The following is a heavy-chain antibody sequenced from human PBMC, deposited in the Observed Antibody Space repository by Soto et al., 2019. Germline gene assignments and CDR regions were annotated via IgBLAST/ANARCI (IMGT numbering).Heavy chain of an antibody. V-gene: IGHV4-31*03. CDR2: IYYTGTT. D-gene: IGHD4-17*01. J-gene: IGHJ4*02. CDR1: GASISSGGYY. Sequence: SETLSLTCTVSGASISSGGYYWSWFRQHPGKGLEWIGYIYYTGTTDYNPSLKSRVTISIDTSETQFSLNLSSVTAADTAVYYCARGAYGDYAYWGQGTLVTVS. CDR3: ARGAYGDYAY.